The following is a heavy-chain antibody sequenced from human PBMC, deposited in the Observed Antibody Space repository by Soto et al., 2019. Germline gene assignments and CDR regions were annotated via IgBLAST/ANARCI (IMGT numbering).Heavy chain of an antibody. CDR1: GGSISSGGYY. J-gene: IGHJ4*02. CDR3: ARVGLNLKLSGWAGYHVDY. V-gene: IGHV4-31*03. Sequence: QVQLQESGPGLVKPSQTLSLTCTVSGGSISSGGYYWSWIRQHPGKGLEWIGYIYYSGSTYYNPSFKSRVTKAGEMSKNQFPLRLSSVTAADTAVYYCARVGLNLKLSGWAGYHVDYWGQGTLVTVSS. D-gene: IGHD1-7*01. CDR2: IYYSGST.